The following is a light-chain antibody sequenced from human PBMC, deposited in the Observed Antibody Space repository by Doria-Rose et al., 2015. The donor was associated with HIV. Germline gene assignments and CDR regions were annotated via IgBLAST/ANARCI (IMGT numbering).Light chain of an antibody. CDR3: QQTYSSPPWT. CDR2: AAS. CDR1: QTVSTY. J-gene: IGKJ1*01. V-gene: IGKV1-39*01. Sequence: SSLSASIGDRVTITCRASQTVSTYLNWFQQEPGKAPKLLIYAASRLQSGVPSRFSGSGSGTDFTLTISGLQPGDFATYYCQQTYSSPPWTFGQGAKVEMK.